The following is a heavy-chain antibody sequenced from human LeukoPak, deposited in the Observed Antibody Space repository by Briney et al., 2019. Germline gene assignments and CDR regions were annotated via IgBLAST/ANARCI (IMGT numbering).Heavy chain of an antibody. J-gene: IGHJ4*02. CDR1: GFTVSSNY. CDR3: ARGVWDHYDSSGYESFDY. Sequence: GGSLRLSCAASGFTVSSNYMSWVRQAPGKGLEWVSVIYSGGSTCYAGSVKGRFTVSRDNSKNTLYLQMNSLRAEDTAVYYCARGVWDHYDSSGYESFDYWGQGTLVTVSS. CDR2: IYSGGST. D-gene: IGHD3-22*01. V-gene: IGHV3-66*01.